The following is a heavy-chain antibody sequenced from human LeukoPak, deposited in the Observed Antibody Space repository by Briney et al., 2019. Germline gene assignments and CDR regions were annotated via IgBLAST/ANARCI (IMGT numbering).Heavy chain of an antibody. Sequence: ASVKVSCKASDFSFTSYGMSWVRQAPGQGLEWMGWISPYNGSTKYAQKLQGRVTMTTDTSTGTAYMELRSLRPDDTAVYYCARDLTSNVAVTEYHYYAMDVWGQGTTVTVSS. CDR3: ARDLTSNVAVTEYHYYAMDV. CDR2: ISPYNGST. CDR1: DFSFTSYG. J-gene: IGHJ6*02. D-gene: IGHD6-19*01. V-gene: IGHV1-18*01.